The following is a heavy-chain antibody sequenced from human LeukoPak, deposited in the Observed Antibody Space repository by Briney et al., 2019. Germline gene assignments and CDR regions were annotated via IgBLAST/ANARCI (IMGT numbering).Heavy chain of an antibody. Sequence: GGSLRLSCAASGFTFSSCAMHWVRQAPGKGLEWVAVISYDGSNKYYADSVKGRFTISRDNSKNTLYLQMNSLRAEDTAVYYCARDRLRWYANDAFDIWGQGTMVTVSS. V-gene: IGHV3-30-3*01. D-gene: IGHD4-23*01. CDR2: ISYDGSNK. CDR1: GFTFSSCA. J-gene: IGHJ3*02. CDR3: ARDRLRWYANDAFDI.